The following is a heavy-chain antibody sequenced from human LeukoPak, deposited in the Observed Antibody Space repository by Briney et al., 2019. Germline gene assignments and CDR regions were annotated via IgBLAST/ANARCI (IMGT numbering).Heavy chain of an antibody. Sequence: PSETLSLTCAVYGGSFSGYYWSWIRQPPGKGLEWIGEINHSGSTNYNPSLKSRVTISVDTSKNQFSLKLSSVTAADTAVYYCARGPPYCGGDCYSSFDYWRQGTLVTVSS. D-gene: IGHD2-21*02. CDR3: ARGPPYCGGDCYSSFDY. J-gene: IGHJ4*02. CDR2: INHSGST. V-gene: IGHV4-34*01. CDR1: GGSFSGYY.